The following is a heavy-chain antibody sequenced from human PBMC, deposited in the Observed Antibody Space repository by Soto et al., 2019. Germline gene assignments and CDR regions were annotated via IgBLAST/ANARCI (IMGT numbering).Heavy chain of an antibody. J-gene: IGHJ6*02. CDR2: INAGNGNT. V-gene: IGHV1-3*05. D-gene: IGHD2-21*02. Sequence: QVQLVQSGAEEKKPGASVKVSCKASGYTFTSYAMHWVRQAPGQRLEWMGWINAGNGNTKYSQKFQGRVTITRDTTESTAYRELSSLRSEDTAVYYCARVGAYCGGDCYSSYYGMDVWGQGTTVIVSS. CDR3: ARVGAYCGGDCYSSYYGMDV. CDR1: GYTFTSYA.